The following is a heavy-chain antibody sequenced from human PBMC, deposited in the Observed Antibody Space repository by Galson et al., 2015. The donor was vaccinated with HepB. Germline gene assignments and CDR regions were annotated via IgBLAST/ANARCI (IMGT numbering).Heavy chain of an antibody. V-gene: IGHV3-30*18. D-gene: IGHD2-21*02. J-gene: IGHJ4*02. CDR3: AKEHIVVVTATYPFDH. CDR1: GFTFSIYG. Sequence: SLRLSCAASGFTFSIYGIHWVRQAPGKGLEWVAFTSHDGSKKYYADSVKGRFTISRDNSKNTLYLQMDSLRAEDTAVYYCAKEHIVVVTATYPFDHWGQGTLVTVSS. CDR2: TSHDGSKK.